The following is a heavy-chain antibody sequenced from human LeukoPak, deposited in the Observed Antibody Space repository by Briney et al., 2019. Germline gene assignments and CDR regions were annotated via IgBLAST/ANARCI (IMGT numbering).Heavy chain of an antibody. CDR3: ARFSSSWYGYYFDY. D-gene: IGHD6-13*01. J-gene: IGHJ4*02. CDR1: GYTFTGYY. CDR2: INPNRGGT. Sequence: GASVKVSCKASGYTFTGYYMHWVRQAPGQGLEWMGRINPNRGGTNYAQKFQGRVTMTRDTSISTAYMELSRLRSDDTAVYYCARFSSSWYGYYFDYWGQGTLVTVSS. V-gene: IGHV1-2*06.